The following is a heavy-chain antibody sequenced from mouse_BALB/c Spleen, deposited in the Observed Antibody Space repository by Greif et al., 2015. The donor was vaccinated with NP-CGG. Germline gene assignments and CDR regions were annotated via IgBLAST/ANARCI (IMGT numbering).Heavy chain of an antibody. CDR3: ARDYGSRRGYFDV. V-gene: IGHV1S137*01. Sequence: QVQLKQSGAELVRPGVSVKVSCKGSGYTFTDYAMHWVKQSHTKSLEWIGVISTYYGDASYNQKFKGEATMTVDKSSSTAYMELARLTSEDSAIYYCARDYGSRRGYFDVWGAGTTVTVSS. CDR2: ISTYYGDA. J-gene: IGHJ1*01. CDR1: GYTFTDYA. D-gene: IGHD1-1*01.